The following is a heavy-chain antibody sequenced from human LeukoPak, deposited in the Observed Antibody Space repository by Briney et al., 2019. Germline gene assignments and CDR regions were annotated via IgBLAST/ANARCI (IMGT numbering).Heavy chain of an antibody. CDR1: GGSFSGYY. CDR3: ARDVYNWFDP. Sequence: PSETLSLTCAVYGGSFSGYYWSWIRQPPGKGLEWIGEINHSGSTNYNPSLKSRVTISVDTSKNQFSLKLSSVTAADTAVYYCARDVYNWFDPWGQGTLVTVSS. V-gene: IGHV4-34*01. CDR2: INHSGST. J-gene: IGHJ5*02.